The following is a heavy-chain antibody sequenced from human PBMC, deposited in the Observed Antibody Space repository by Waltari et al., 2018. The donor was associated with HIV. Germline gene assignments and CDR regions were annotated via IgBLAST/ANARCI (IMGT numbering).Heavy chain of an antibody. CDR1: GYTFTSYD. J-gene: IGHJ4*02. CDR2: MNPKSGNT. D-gene: IGHD3-22*01. V-gene: IGHV1-8*01. CDR3: ARVYYDSSGYYGAAGY. Sequence: QVQLVQSGAEVKKPGASVKVSCKASGYTFTSYDINWVRQATGQGLEWMGWMNPKSGNTGYAQKFQGRVTMTRNTSISTAFMEVSSLRSEDTAVYYCARVYYDSSGYYGAAGYWGQGTLVTVSS.